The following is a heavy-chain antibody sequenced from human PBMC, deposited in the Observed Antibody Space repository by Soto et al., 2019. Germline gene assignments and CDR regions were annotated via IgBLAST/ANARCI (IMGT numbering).Heavy chain of an antibody. CDR2: IWYDGSNK. D-gene: IGHD5-12*01. J-gene: IGHJ3*02. V-gene: IGHV3-33*01. CDR3: ARDSGVATFGAFDI. Sequence: GGSLRLSCAASGFTFSSYGMHWVRQAPGKGLEWVAVIWYDGSNKYYADSVKGRFTISRDNSKNTLYLQMNSLRAEDTAVYYCARDSGVATFGAFDIWGQGTMVTVSS. CDR1: GFTFSSYG.